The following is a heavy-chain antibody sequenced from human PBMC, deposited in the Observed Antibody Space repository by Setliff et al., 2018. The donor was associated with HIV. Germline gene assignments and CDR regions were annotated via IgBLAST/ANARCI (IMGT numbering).Heavy chain of an antibody. D-gene: IGHD6-19*01. CDR2: ISSRGDSI. CDR3: ARDKAVAGNHRPYYFDY. CDR1: GFTFSSYW. Sequence: GGYLRLSCAASGFTFSSYWMSWVRQARGKGLEWVSYISSRGDSIYYADSVKGRFTISRDNAKNSLYLQMNSLRAEDTAVYYCARDKAVAGNHRPYYFDYWGQGTLVTVSS. V-gene: IGHV3-48*04. J-gene: IGHJ4*02.